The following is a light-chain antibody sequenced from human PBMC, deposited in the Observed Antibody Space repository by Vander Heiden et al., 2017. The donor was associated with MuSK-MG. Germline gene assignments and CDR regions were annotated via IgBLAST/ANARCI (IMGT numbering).Light chain of an antibody. CDR1: SSDVGGDNY. J-gene: IGLJ3*02. CDR2: DVT. V-gene: IGLV2-14*03. Sequence: QSALPPPPSVSGSPGQSITISCTGSSSDVGGDNYVSWYQHHPGKAPKLLIYDVTYRPSGVSNRFSGSKSGNTASLTISGLQAEDDAEYFCCSFITTTIHWVFGSGTKLTVL. CDR3: CSFITTTIHWV.